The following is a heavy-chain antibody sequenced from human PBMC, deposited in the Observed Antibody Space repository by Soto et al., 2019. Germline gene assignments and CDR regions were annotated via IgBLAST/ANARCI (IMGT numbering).Heavy chain of an antibody. V-gene: IGHV1-69*12. CDR1: GGTFSSYT. Sequence: QVQLVQSGAEVKKPGSSVKVSCKASGGTFSSYTISWVRQAPGQRLEWMGGIIPTFGTADYAQKFQGRVTITADESTSTGYMELSSLRSEDTALYYCARPSCGAACYYYGMDVWGQGTAVTVSS. CDR3: ARPSCGAACYYYGMDV. D-gene: IGHD2-21*01. CDR2: IIPTFGTA. J-gene: IGHJ6*02.